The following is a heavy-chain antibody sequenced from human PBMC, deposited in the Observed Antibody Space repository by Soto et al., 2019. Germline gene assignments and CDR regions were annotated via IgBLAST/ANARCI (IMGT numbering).Heavy chain of an antibody. J-gene: IGHJ3*02. CDR3: ARLAVAVNDAFDI. D-gene: IGHD6-19*01. CDR2: ISAYNGNT. Sequence: ASVKVSCEACGDSFTSYGISWVRQAPGQGLEWMGWISAYNGNTNYAQKLQGRVTMTTDTSTSTAYMELRSLRSDDTAVYYCARLAVAVNDAFDIWGQGTMVTVSS. V-gene: IGHV1-18*01. CDR1: GDSFTSYG.